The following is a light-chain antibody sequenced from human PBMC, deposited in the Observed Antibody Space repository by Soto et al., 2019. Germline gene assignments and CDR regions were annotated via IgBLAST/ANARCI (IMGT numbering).Light chain of an antibody. CDR2: GNS. CDR3: QSYASSLSGYV. Sequence: QSVLTQPPSVSGAPGQRVTISCTGSSSNIGAGYDVHWYQHLPGTAPKFLIYGNSNRPSGVPDRFSGSKSGTSASLAITGLQAEDEADYYCQSYASSLSGYVFGTGTKLTVL. CDR1: SSNIGAGYD. J-gene: IGLJ1*01. V-gene: IGLV1-40*01.